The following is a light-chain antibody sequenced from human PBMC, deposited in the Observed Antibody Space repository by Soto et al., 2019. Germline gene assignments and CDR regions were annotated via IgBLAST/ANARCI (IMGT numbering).Light chain of an antibody. J-gene: IGKJ4*01. CDR1: QGISNF. V-gene: IGKV1-9*01. CDR3: QQVESSPST. Sequence: IQLTQSPSSLAASLGDRVTITCRASQGISNFLAWYQQKPGKAPKLLIYAASTLQSGVPSRFRGSGSGTDFTLTISSLQPEDVEPYYCQQVESSPSTFGGGTKVDIK. CDR2: AAS.